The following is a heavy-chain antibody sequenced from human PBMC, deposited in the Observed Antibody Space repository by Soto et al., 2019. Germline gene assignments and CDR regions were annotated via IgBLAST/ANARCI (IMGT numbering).Heavy chain of an antibody. V-gene: IGHV4-4*02. CDR2: IYHSGST. CDR1: GGSISSSNW. CDR3: ARAAIVVVPAAIRDYYYYYYGMDV. D-gene: IGHD2-2*01. Sequence: QVQLQESGPGLVKPSGTLSLTCAVSGGSISSSNWWSWVRQPPGKGLEWIGEIYHSGSTNYNPSLKSRVTISVDKSKNQFSLKLSSVTAADTAVYYCARAAIVVVPAAIRDYYYYYYGMDVWGQGTTVTVSS. J-gene: IGHJ6*02.